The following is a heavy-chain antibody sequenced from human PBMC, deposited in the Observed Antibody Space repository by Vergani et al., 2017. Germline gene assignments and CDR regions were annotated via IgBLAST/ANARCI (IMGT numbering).Heavy chain of an antibody. Sequence: QVQLQESGPGLVKSSETLSLTCSVSFDSIRNLYCNWIRQPPGKGLEWIGSIHYSENTNYNPSPKTRVTISVDTSKIQFSLTLTSVTAADTAVYYCASDTHSGQRADRWGQGILVTVTS. D-gene: IGHD6-19*01. CDR2: IHYSENT. V-gene: IGHV4-59*11. CDR3: ASDTHSGQRADR. CDR1: FDSIRNLY. J-gene: IGHJ5*02.